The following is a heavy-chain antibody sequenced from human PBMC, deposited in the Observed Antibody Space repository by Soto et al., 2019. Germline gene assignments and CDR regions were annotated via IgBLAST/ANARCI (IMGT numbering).Heavy chain of an antibody. CDR2: IRSKAYGGTT. V-gene: IGHV3-49*04. CDR3: TRSELRYFYWFVSAAFDI. J-gene: IGHJ3*02. D-gene: IGHD3-9*01. Sequence: HPGGSLRLSCTASGFTFGDYAMSWVRQAPGKGLEWVGFIRSKAYGGTTEYAASVKGRFTISRDDSKSIAYLQMNSLKTEDTAVYYCTRSELRYFYWFVSAAFDIWGQGTMVTVSS. CDR1: GFTFGDYA.